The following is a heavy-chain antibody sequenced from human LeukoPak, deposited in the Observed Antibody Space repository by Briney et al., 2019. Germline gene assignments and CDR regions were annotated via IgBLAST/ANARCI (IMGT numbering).Heavy chain of an antibody. CDR1: GGSISSNTYC. J-gene: IGHJ3*02. V-gene: IGHV4-61*02. CDR2: IYTSGST. D-gene: IGHD2-15*01. CDR3: ARIACSGGSCYSQRGAFDI. Sequence: PSETLSLTCSVSGGSISSNTYCWGWIRQPAGKGLEWIGRIYTSGSTNYNPSLKSRVTISVDTSKNHFSLKLTSVTAADTAVYYCARIACSGGSCYSQRGAFDIWGQGTMVTVSS.